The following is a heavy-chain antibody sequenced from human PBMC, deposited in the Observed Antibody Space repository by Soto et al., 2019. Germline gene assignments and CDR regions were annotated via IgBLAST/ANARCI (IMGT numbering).Heavy chain of an antibody. CDR1: GFTFSTYA. D-gene: IGHD6-13*01. V-gene: IGHV3-23*01. J-gene: IGHJ1*01. Sequence: EVQLLESGGGLVQPGGSLRLSCAASGFTFSTYAMNWVRQAPGKGLEWVSLIISSGGSTYYADSAKGRFTISRDNSKNTLYLQMNSLRADDTAVYYCAKAEGSSYGTEYYQHWGQGTLVTVSS. CDR2: IISSGGST. CDR3: AKAEGSSYGTEYYQH.